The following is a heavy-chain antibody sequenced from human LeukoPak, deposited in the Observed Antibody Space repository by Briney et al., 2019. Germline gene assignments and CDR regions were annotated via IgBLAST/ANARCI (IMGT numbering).Heavy chain of an antibody. J-gene: IGHJ4*01. CDR2: ISSSSTYI. Sequence: GRSLRLSCAASGFIFSSYAMHWVRQAPGKGLEWVSYISSSSTYIYYADSVKGRFTISRDNANNSLYLQMNSLRAEDTAVYYCATRSPRDYWGQGTLVTVSS. CDR1: GFIFSSYA. V-gene: IGHV3-21*01. CDR3: ATRSPRDY.